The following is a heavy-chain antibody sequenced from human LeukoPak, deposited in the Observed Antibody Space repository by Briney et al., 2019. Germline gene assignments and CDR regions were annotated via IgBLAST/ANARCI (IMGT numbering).Heavy chain of an antibody. CDR3: ARNEKWGRDY. CDR1: GFTFSSHW. J-gene: IGHJ4*02. CDR2: IVQDGSQK. Sequence: GGSLRLSCAASGFTFSSHWMSWVRQAPGKGLEWVANIVQDGSQKYYVDSVKGRFTISRDNGKNSLYLQMNSLRAEDTAIYYCARNEKWGRDYWGQGTLVTVSS. V-gene: IGHV3-7*03. D-gene: IGHD1-26*01.